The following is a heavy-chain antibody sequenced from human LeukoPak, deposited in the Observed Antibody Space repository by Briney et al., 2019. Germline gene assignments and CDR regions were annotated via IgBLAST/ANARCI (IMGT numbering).Heavy chain of an antibody. CDR3: AKEQSSGYYGAFDY. Sequence: GGSLRLSCAASESTFSTYSMSWVRQAPGKRLEWVSTISGTGGSKYYADSVKGRFTISRDNSKNTLYLQMNSLRAEDTAVYYCAKEQSSGYYGAFDYWGQGSLVTVSS. V-gene: IGHV3-23*01. J-gene: IGHJ4*02. D-gene: IGHD3-22*01. CDR1: ESTFSTYS. CDR2: ISGTGGSK.